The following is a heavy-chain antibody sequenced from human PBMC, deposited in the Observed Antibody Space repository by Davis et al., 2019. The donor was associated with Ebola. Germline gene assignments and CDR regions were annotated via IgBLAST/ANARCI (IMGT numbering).Heavy chain of an antibody. Sequence: GESLKISCAASGFTFSSYSMNWVRQAPGKGLEWVSYISSSSSTIYYADSVKGRFTIYRDNAKNSLHLQMNSLRDEDTAVYYCARGFYYDSSGYFRHAYFDYWGQGTLVTVSS. J-gene: IGHJ4*02. V-gene: IGHV3-48*02. CDR1: GFTFSSYS. CDR2: ISSSSSTI. CDR3: ARGFYYDSSGYFRHAYFDY. D-gene: IGHD3-22*01.